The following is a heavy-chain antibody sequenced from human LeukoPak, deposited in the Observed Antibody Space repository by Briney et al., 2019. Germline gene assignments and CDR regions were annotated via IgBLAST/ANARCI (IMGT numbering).Heavy chain of an antibody. D-gene: IGHD7-27*01. CDR2: IYTSGST. J-gene: IGHJ4*02. CDR3: ARLNAGEFDY. V-gene: IGHV4-61*02. Sequence: SETLSLTCTVSGGSISSGSYYWSWIRQPAGKGLEWIGRIYTSGSTNYNPSLKSRVTISVDTSKNQFSLNLSSVTAADTAVYYCARLNAGEFDYWGQGTLVTVSS. CDR1: GGSISSGSYY.